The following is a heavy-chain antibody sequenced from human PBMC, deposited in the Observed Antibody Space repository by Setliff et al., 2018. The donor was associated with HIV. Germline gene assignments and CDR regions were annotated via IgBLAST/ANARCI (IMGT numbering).Heavy chain of an antibody. J-gene: IGHJ4*02. CDR3: ARDDAVGGGYLDF. CDR1: GFTFTSDG. Sequence: GGSLRPSCAASGFTFTSDGMTWVRQSPGKGLEWLSAIPIIGGRTDYANAVKGRFTLSWDSSKNTRYLQMTSLRAEDTAVYYCARDDAVGGGYLDFWGQGTLVTASS. V-gene: IGHV3-23*01. D-gene: IGHD6-19*01. CDR2: IPIIGGRT.